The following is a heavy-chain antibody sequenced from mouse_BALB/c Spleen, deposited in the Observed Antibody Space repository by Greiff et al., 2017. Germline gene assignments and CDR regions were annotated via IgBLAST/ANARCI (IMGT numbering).Heavy chain of an antibody. Sequence: EVKLVQSGGGLVKPGGSLILSCAASGFTFSSYAMSWVRQTREKRLEWVASISSGGSTYYPDSVKGRFTISRDNARNIPYLQMSSLRSEDTAMYCCARVERITTPSYYFDNWGQGTTLTVSS. CDR2: ISSGGST. V-gene: IGHV5-6-5*01. CDR1: GFTFSSYA. D-gene: IGHD2-4*01. CDR3: ARVERITTPSYYFDN. J-gene: IGHJ2*01.